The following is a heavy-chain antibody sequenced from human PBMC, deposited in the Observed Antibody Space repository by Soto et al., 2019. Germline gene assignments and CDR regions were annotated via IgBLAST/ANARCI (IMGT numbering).Heavy chain of an antibody. D-gene: IGHD2-21*02. CDR1: GFTFSMYS. Sequence: GGSLRLSCEVSGFTFSMYSMSWVRQSPGKGLEWVAKIPQEGVDGHYADSVKGRFTISRDNGKNSLYLQLNNLRAEDTAVYYCARDHLILPAHDFFYGSDVWGRGATVTVCS. CDR2: IPQEGVDG. V-gene: IGHV3-7*03. CDR3: ARDHLILPAHDFFYGSDV. J-gene: IGHJ6*02.